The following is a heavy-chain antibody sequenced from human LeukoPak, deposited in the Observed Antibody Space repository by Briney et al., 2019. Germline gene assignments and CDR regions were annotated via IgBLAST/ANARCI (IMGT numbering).Heavy chain of an antibody. J-gene: IGHJ5*02. CDR1: GYTFTSYG. CDR2: INPNSGGT. Sequence: GASVKVSCKASGYTFTSYGISWVRQAPGQGLEWMGWINPNSGGTNYAQKFQGRVTMTRDTSISTAYMELSRLRSDDTAVYYCARGSITYYYDSSGYYPSERNWFDPWGQGTLVTVSS. D-gene: IGHD3-22*01. V-gene: IGHV1-2*02. CDR3: ARGSITYYYDSSGYYPSERNWFDP.